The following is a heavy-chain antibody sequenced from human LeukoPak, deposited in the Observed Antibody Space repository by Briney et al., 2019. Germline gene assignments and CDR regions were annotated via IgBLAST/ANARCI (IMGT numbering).Heavy chain of an antibody. Sequence: PSETLSLTCTVSGGSISSYYWSWIRQPPGEGLECIGYIHYSGSTNYNPSLKSRVTISVDKSKNQLSLQLSSVTAADTAVYYCAREKAGAFDYWGQGSLVTVSS. CDR3: AREKAGAFDY. J-gene: IGHJ4*02. V-gene: IGHV4-59*12. CDR2: IHYSGST. D-gene: IGHD6-19*01. CDR1: GGSISSYY.